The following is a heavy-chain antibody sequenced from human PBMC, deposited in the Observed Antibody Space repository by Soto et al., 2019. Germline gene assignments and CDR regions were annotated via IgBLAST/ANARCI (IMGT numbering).Heavy chain of an antibody. CDR2: IPYDGGNR. J-gene: IGHJ6*02. Sequence: XESLRLIFAASGLSVGRYAMRWVRQAPGKGLEWVASIPYDGGNRKYADSVKGRFTISRDNAKDMLYLHMSSLGPDDTSVYYCAREYLDYGPDVWGQGTSVTVSS. CDR3: AREYLDYGPDV. CDR1: GLSVGRYA. V-gene: IGHV3-30-3*01.